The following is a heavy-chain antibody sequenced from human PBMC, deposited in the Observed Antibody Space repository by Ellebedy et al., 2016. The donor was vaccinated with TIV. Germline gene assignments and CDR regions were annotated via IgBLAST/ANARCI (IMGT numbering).Heavy chain of an antibody. J-gene: IGHJ6*02. D-gene: IGHD2-2*01. V-gene: IGHV3-21*01. CDR2: ISSSSSYI. CDR3: ARGCSSTSCYPDYYYYGMDV. Sequence: GESLKISCAASGFTFSSYSMNWVRQAPGKGLEWVSYISSSSSYIYYADSVKGRFTISRDNAKNSLYLQMNSLRAEDTAVYYCARGCSSTSCYPDYYYYGMDVWGQGTTVTVSS. CDR1: GFTFSSYS.